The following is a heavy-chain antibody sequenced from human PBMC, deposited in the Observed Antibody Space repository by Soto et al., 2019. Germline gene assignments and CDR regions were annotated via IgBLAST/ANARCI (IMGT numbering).Heavy chain of an antibody. J-gene: IGHJ4*02. V-gene: IGHV5-51*01. CDR1: GYSFTSYW. CDR2: IYPGDSDT. D-gene: IGHD2-2*01. Sequence: GESLKISCKGSGYSFTSYWIGWVRQMPGKGLEWMGIIYPGDSDTRYSPSFQGQVTISADKSISTAYLQWSSLKASDTAMYYCARQRGYCSSTSCRGRSWFDYWGQGTLVTVSS. CDR3: ARQRGYCSSTSCRGRSWFDY.